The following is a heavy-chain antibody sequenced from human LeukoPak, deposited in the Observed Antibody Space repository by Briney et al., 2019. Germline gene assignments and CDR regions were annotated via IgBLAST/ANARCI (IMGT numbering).Heavy chain of an antibody. Sequence: GGSLGLSCAVSGFTFRSLGMHWVRQAPGKGLEWVAFLHKDGSRDYYADSVKGRFTISRDTSTNTLYLQMNSLRVEDTAVYYCARDPSGRSYGFVDYWGQGTLVTVSS. CDR3: ARDPSGRSYGFVDY. J-gene: IGHJ4*02. CDR1: GFTFRSLG. V-gene: IGHV3-30*02. CDR2: LHKDGSRD. D-gene: IGHD5-18*01.